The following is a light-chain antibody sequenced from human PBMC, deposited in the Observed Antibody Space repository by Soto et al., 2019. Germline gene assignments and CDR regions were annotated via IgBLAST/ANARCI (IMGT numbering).Light chain of an antibody. CDR1: ENVRNNY. Sequence: EIVLTQSPGTLSLSQGERATLSCRASENVRNNYLAWYQQKPGQAPRLLISGASKRATGIPDRFSGSGSGTAFTLAISRVEPEDFAVYYCQQYGKSPRTFGQGTKVDIK. V-gene: IGKV3-20*01. J-gene: IGKJ1*01. CDR2: GAS. CDR3: QQYGKSPRT.